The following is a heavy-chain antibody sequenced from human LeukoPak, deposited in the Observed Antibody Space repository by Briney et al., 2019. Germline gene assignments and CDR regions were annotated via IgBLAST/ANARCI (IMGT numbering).Heavy chain of an antibody. D-gene: IGHD6-13*01. CDR1: GFTFSSYW. J-gene: IGHJ4*02. CDR2: IKEDGSEK. Sequence: PGGSLRLSCAASGFTFSSYWMSWVRQAPGKGLEWVANIKEDGSEKNYVDSVKGRFTISRDNAKNSLFLQMNSLRVEDTAMYYCVISKGPGLAAYWGQGSLVTVSS. CDR3: VISKGPGLAAY. V-gene: IGHV3-7*01.